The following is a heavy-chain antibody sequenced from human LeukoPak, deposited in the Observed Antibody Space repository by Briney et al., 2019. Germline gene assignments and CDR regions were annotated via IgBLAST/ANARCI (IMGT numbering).Heavy chain of an antibody. V-gene: IGHV4-39*07. Sequence: PSETLSLTCTVSGVSISSSSDYWGWIRQPAGKGLEWIGSIYHSGSTYYDPSLKSRVTISVDTSKNQFSLNLSSVTAADTAVYYCARGVARSSKFHFSYYFDYWGQGTLVTVSS. CDR3: ARGVARSSKFHFSYYFDY. J-gene: IGHJ4*02. CDR1: GVSISSSSDY. CDR2: IYHSGST. D-gene: IGHD6-6*01.